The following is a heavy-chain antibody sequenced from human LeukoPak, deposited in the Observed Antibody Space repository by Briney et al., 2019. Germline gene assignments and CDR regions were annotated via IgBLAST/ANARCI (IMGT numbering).Heavy chain of an antibody. D-gene: IGHD3-22*01. CDR1: GFTFSSYS. Sequence: GGSLRLSCAASGFTFSSYSMNWVRQAPGKGPEWVSSISSSSSYIYYADSVKGRFTISRDNAKNSLYLQMNSLRAEDTAVYYCCASNSYYYDSSGSDYWGQGTLVTVSS. J-gene: IGHJ4*02. CDR2: ISSSSSYI. CDR3: CASNSYYYDSSGSDY. V-gene: IGHV3-21*01.